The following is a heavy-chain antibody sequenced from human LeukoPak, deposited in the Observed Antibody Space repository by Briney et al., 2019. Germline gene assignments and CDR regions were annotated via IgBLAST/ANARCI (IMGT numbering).Heavy chain of an antibody. CDR1: GGSISSGSYY. CDR2: IYTSGST. V-gene: IGHV4-61*02. J-gene: IGHJ5*02. CDR3: ARDGEDGYNLYNWFDP. D-gene: IGHD5-24*01. Sequence: SQTLSLTCTVSGGSISSGSYYWSWIRQPAGKGLEWIGRIYTSGSTNYNPSLKSRVTISVDTSKNQFSLKLSSVTAADTAVYYCARDGEDGYNLYNWFDPWGQGNLVTVSS.